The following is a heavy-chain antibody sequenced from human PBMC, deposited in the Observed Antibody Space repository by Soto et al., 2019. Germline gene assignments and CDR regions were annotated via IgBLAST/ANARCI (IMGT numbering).Heavy chain of an antibody. CDR2: VYHTGDT. J-gene: IGHJ5*02. CDR1: GGTLASSHW. CDR3: AREIVTAGGNNYFDP. V-gene: IGHV4-4*01. D-gene: IGHD2-21*02. Sequence: LSLTCGVSGGTLASSHWWSWVRQSPGRGLEWIGNVYHTGDTNFNPSLQSRVTFSVDKSNNQFSLRLTSVTAADTAVYFCAREIVTAGGNNYFDPWGPGTLVTVSS.